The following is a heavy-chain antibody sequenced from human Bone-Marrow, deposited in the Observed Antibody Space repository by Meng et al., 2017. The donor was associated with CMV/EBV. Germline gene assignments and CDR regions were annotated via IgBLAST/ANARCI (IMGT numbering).Heavy chain of an antibody. D-gene: IGHD6-13*01. CDR3: TKEKGYYSSRSHY. CDR1: GFTFTNAW. Sequence: SLKISCAAAGFTFTNAWMSWGRQTRGKGLEWVGRIRSKSEGGTTDYAAPVKGRFTISSDDSNNTVYLQMNSLKAEDTAVYYCTKEKGYYSSRSHYWGQGPLDTVSS. CDR2: IRSKSEGGTT. V-gene: IGHV3-15*01. J-gene: IGHJ4*02.